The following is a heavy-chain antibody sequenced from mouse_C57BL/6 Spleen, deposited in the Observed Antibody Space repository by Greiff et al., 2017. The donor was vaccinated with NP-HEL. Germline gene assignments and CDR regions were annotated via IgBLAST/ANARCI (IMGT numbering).Heavy chain of an antibody. Sequence: EVQLVESGGGLVKPGGSLKLSCAASGFTFSDYGMHWVRQAPEKGLEWVAYISSGSSTIYYADTVKGRFTISRDNAKNTLFLQMTSLRSEDTAMYYCAREDYYGSSWNAMDYWGQGTSVTVSS. V-gene: IGHV5-17*01. J-gene: IGHJ4*01. CDR3: AREDYYGSSWNAMDY. CDR2: ISSGSSTI. D-gene: IGHD1-1*01. CDR1: GFTFSDYG.